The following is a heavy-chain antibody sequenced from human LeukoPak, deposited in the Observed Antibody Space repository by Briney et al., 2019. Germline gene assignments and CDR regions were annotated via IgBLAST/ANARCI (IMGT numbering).Heavy chain of an antibody. CDR2: ISSSSSAI. J-gene: IGHJ4*02. V-gene: IGHV3-48*01. D-gene: IGHD3-3*01. CDR3: ASFLLEWLPKDY. CDR1: GFTFSSYS. Sequence: PGGSLRLSCAASGFTFSSYSMNWVRQAPGKGLEWVSYISSSSSAIYYADSVKGRFTISRDNAKNSLYLQMNSLRAEDTAVYYCASFLLEWLPKDYWGQGILVTVSS.